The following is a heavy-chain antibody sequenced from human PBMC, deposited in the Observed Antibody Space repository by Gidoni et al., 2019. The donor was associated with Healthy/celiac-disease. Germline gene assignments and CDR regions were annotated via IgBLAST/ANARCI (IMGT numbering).Heavy chain of an antibody. D-gene: IGHD3-10*01. J-gene: IGHJ6*02. Sequence: QVQLVQSGAEVKKPGSSVKVSCKASGGPFSSSATSWVRQAPGQGLEWMGRIIPILGIANYAQKFQGRVTITADKSTSTAYMELSSLRSEDTAVYYCARGLLLWFGELLYHTGEYYGMDVWGQGTTVTVSS. CDR3: ARGLLLWFGELLYHTGEYYGMDV. CDR1: GGPFSSSA. V-gene: IGHV1-69*04. CDR2: IIPILGIA.